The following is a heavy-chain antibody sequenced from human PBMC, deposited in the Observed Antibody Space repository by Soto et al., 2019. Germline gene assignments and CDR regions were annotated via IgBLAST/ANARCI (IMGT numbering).Heavy chain of an antibody. J-gene: IGHJ4*02. CDR3: TRHGDYGDYVFDY. V-gene: IGHV3-30-3*01. Sequence: GGSLRLSCAASGFTFSSYAMHWVRQAPGKGLEWVAVISYDGSNKYYADSVKGRFTISRDNSKNTLYLQMNSLRAEDTAVYYCTRHGDYGDYVFDYWGQGTLVTVSS. D-gene: IGHD4-17*01. CDR2: ISYDGSNK. CDR1: GFTFSSYA.